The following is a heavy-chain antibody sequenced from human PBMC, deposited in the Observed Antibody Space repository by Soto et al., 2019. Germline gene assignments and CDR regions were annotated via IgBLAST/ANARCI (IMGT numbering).Heavy chain of an antibody. CDR2: INPNSGGT. J-gene: IGHJ5*02. CDR1: GYTFTGYY. CDR3: ARGGTYSSSWYFSSLNWFDP. Sequence: ASVKVSCKASGYTFTGYYMHWVRQAPGQGLEWMGWINPNSGGTNYAQKFQGWVTMTRDTSISTAYMELSRLRSDDTAVYYCARGGTYSSSWYFSSLNWFDPWGQGTLVTSPQ. V-gene: IGHV1-2*04. D-gene: IGHD6-13*01.